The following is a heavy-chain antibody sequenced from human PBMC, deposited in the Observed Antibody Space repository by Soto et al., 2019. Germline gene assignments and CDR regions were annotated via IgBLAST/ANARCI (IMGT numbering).Heavy chain of an antibody. J-gene: IGHJ4*02. CDR2: IYYSGST. CDR3: ARILPPLLGELSELGHFDY. V-gene: IGHV4-39*01. D-gene: IGHD3-16*02. CDR1: GGSISSSSYY. Sequence: QLQLQESGPGLVKPSETLSLTCTVSGGSISSSSYYWGWIRQPPGKGLEWIGSIYYSGSTYYNPSLKSRVTISVDTSKNQFSLKLSSVTAADTAVYYCARILPPLLGELSELGHFDYWGQGTLVTVSS.